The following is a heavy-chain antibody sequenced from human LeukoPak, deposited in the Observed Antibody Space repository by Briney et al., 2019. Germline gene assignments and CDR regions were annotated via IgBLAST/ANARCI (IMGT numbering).Heavy chain of an antibody. V-gene: IGHV3-74*01. CDR2: INTDGSST. D-gene: IGHD5-12*01. CDR3: ARDYLCAFDI. CDR1: GFTFSSYG. Sequence: GGSLRLSCAASGFTFSSYGMHWVRQGPGKGLVWVSRINTDGSSTSNADSVKGRFTISTDNAKNTLYLQMNSLRAEDTAVYYCARDYLCAFDIWGQGTMVTVSS. J-gene: IGHJ3*02.